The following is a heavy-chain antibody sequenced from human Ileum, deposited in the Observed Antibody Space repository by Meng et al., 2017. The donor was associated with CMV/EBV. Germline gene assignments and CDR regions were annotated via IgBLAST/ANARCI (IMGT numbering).Heavy chain of an antibody. D-gene: IGHD3-3*01. J-gene: IGHJ4*02. Sequence: LPVGGAGIYKLVATPFLMCAVYSGAFSEYKWTWIRQPPGKGLEWCGEISHVGDTNYNPSLRGRVTISVDMSKKQFSLNLASVTAADTAIYYCARASPQRRFLSYWGQGTLVTVSS. CDR3: ARASPQRRFLSY. CDR2: ISHVGDT. CDR1: SGAFSEYK. V-gene: IGHV4-34*01.